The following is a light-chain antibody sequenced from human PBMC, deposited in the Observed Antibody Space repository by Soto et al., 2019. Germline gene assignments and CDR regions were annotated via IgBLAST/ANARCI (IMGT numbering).Light chain of an antibody. V-gene: IGKV3-15*01. J-gene: IGKJ2*01. CDR1: QSVASN. Sequence: EIVMTQSPASLSVSPGDGATLSCRASQSVASNVAWYQQKPGQGPRLLIHGASTRAAGVPARFSGSGSGTDFTLTISSRQSEDVAVYYCQQYHNWPPQYTFGQGTKLQIK. CDR2: GAS. CDR3: QQYHNWPPQYT.